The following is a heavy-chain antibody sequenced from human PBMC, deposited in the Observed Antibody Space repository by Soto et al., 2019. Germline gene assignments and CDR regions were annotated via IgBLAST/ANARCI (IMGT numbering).Heavy chain of an antibody. J-gene: IGHJ4*02. CDR2: IYFNGNT. V-gene: IGHV4-59*11. CDR3: ASVTFGGVVLAH. D-gene: IGHD3-16*01. CDR1: AASFRHPS. Sequence: SETPSLTPSPSAASFRHPSSTWIRQPPGEGLEWIGYIYFNGNTNYNPSLKGRVTISIDTSKKQFSLNLSSVTAADTAVYYCASVTFGGVVLAHWGQGTLVTVSS.